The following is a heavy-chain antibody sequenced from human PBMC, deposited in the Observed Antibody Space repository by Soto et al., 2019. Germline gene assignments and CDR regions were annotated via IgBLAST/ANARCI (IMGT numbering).Heavy chain of an antibody. J-gene: IGHJ6*02. V-gene: IGHV3-23*01. D-gene: IGHD3-10*01. CDR1: GFTFSSYA. CDR3: AKDRGRRGANYYGMDV. Sequence: PGGSLRLSCAASGFTFSSYAMSWVRKAPGKGLEWVSAISGSGGSTYYADSVKGRFTISRDNSKNTLYLQMNSLRAEDTAVYYCAKDRGRRGANYYGMDVWGQGTTVTVSS. CDR2: ISGSGGST.